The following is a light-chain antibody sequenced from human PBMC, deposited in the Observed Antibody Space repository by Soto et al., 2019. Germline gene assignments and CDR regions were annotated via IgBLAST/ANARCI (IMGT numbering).Light chain of an antibody. J-gene: IGKJ3*01. Sequence: DIQLTQSPSFLSASVGVRVTITCRASQAISSHLAWYQQKPGKAPNLLIYGASTLQSGVPSRFSGSGSGTQFTLTISSLQPEDFATYYCQQLNSYPLTFGPGTTVDIK. CDR1: QAISSH. CDR2: GAS. CDR3: QQLNSYPLT. V-gene: IGKV1-9*01.